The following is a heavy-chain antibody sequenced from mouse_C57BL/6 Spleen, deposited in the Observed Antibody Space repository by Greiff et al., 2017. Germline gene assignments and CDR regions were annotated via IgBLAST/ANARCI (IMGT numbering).Heavy chain of an antibody. CDR2: IDPSDSYT. CDR1: GYTFTSYW. Sequence: QVQLQQSGAELVRPGTSVKLSCKASGYTFTSYWMHWVKQRPGQGLEWIGVIDPSDSYTNYNQKFKGKATLTVDTSSSTAYMQLSSLTSEDSAVYYCARSITTVVATSYYAMDYWGQGTSVTVSS. J-gene: IGHJ4*01. CDR3: ARSITTVVATSYYAMDY. D-gene: IGHD1-1*01. V-gene: IGHV1-59*01.